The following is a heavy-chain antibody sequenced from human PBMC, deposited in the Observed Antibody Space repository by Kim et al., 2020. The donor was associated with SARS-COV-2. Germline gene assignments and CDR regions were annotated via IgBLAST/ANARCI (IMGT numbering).Heavy chain of an antibody. CDR3: ARGGVTAHDI. V-gene: IGHV3-33*01. D-gene: IGHD2-21*02. J-gene: IGHJ3*02. Sequence: SNKYYADSVKGRFTISRDNSKNTLYLQMNSLGAEDTAVYYCARGGVTAHDIWGQGTMVTVSS. CDR2: SNK.